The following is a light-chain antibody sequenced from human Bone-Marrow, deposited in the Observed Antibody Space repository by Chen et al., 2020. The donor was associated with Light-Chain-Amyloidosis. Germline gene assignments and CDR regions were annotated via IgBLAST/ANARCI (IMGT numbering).Light chain of an antibody. J-gene: IGKJ4*01. V-gene: IGKV1-33*01. CDR1: QDISRF. Sequence: DIQMTQSPSSLSASVGDRVTITCQASQDISRFLNWYQQKPGKAPNLLIYDVYKLETGFPPRFSGSGSGKHFTLTITSLQPEDIATYYCQQYDHFLSFGGGTKVEVK. CDR2: DVY. CDR3: QQYDHFLS.